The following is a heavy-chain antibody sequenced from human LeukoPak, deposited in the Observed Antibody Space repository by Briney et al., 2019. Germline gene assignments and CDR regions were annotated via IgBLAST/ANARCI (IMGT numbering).Heavy chain of an antibody. CDR2: TYYRSKWYN. J-gene: IGHJ5*01. CDR3: ARSKDNCFDS. Sequence: SQTLSLSCAISGDSVSSNSVGWNWIRQSPSRGLEWLGKTYYRSKWYNDYAVSVKSRITINPDTSKNHFSLQLNSVTPEDTALYYCARSKDNCFDSWGQGTLVTVSS. V-gene: IGHV6-1*01. CDR1: GDSVSSNSVG.